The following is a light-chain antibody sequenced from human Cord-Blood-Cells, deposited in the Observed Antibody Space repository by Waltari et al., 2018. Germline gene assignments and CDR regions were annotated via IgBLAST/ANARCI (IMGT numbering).Light chain of an antibody. J-gene: IGKJ2*01. CDR3: QQYGSSYT. CDR2: GAS. Sequence: EIVLTQSPGTLYLSPGERATLSCRASQSVSSSYLAWYQQKPGQAPGLLIYGASSRATGIPDRFSGSGSGTDFTLTISRLEPEDFAVYYCQQYGSSYTFGQGTKLEIK. V-gene: IGKV3-20*01. CDR1: QSVSSSY.